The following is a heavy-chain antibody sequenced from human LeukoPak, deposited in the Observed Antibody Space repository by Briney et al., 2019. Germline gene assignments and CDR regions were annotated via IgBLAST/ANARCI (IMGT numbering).Heavy chain of an antibody. CDR1: GYTFTDYY. Sequence: GASVKVSCKASGYTFTDYYMHWVRQAPGQGLEWMGRINPNTGGTNSAQKFQGRVTMTTDTSISTAYMELSRLRSDDTAVYYCARDLFGGASSSDYWGQGTLVTVSS. CDR3: ARDLFGGASSSDY. J-gene: IGHJ4*02. CDR2: INPNTGGT. D-gene: IGHD6-6*01. V-gene: IGHV1-2*06.